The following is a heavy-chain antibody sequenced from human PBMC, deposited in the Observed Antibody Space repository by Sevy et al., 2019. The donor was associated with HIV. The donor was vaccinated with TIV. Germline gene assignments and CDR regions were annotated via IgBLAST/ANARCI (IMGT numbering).Heavy chain of an antibody. J-gene: IGHJ3*02. V-gene: IGHV3-48*01. CDR1: EFNFNTYH. D-gene: IGHD2-21*01. CDR2: IGSGFNT. CDR3: VRDLDYSFII. Sequence: GGSLRLSCAASEFNFNTYHMNWVRQAPGKGLEWISYIGSGFNTYYAGSVKGRFTIARDNAKNSLFLQMTGLRAEDTALYFCVRDLDYSFIIWGQGTTVTVSS.